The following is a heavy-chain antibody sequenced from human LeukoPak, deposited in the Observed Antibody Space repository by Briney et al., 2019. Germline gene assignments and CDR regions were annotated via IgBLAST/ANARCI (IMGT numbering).Heavy chain of an antibody. J-gene: IGHJ4*02. V-gene: IGHV3-23*01. CDR2: ISGSGGST. CDR1: GFTFSSYA. D-gene: IGHD2-2*01. CDR3: AKDPEYQPQYYFDY. Sequence: GGSLRLSCAASGFTFSSYAMSWVRQAPGKGLEWVSAISGSGGSTYYADSVKGRFTISRDNSKNTLYLQMNSLRAEDPAVYYCAKDPEYQPQYYFDYWGQGTLVTVSS.